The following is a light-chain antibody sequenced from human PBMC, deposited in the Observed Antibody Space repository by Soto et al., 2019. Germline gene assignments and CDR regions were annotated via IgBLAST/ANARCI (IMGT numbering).Light chain of an antibody. V-gene: IGKV1-39*01. CDR2: GTS. J-gene: IGKJ1*01. Sequence: EIQMTKSASSVSASEGDRVTITCRASQPIINYLNWYQQKSGRAPKVLIYGTSKLHSGVPSRFSGSGSATDFSLTISGLHPEDFGTYICQQSYTLPWTFGRRTMVDIK. CDR1: QPIINY. CDR3: QQSYTLPWT.